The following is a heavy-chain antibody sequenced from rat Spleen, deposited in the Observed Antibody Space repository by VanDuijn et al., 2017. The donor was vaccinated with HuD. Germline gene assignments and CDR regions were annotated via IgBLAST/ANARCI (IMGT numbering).Heavy chain of an antibody. V-gene: IGHV6-6*01. CDR1: GFTFSTAW. Sequence: EVQLVESGGGLVQPGNSLKLSCATSGFTFSTAWMYWYRQFPEKRLEWVARIKAKSHNYATDYTESVKGRFTISRDSAQNTLYLQMSKLGSEDTAIYYCAREYTTDYYYFRLVMDAWGQGASVTVSS. CDR2: IKAKSHNYAT. J-gene: IGHJ4*01. D-gene: IGHD1-6*01. CDR3: AREYTTDYYYFRLVMDA.